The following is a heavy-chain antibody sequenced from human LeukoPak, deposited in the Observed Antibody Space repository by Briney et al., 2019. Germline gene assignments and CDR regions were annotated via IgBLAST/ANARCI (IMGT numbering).Heavy chain of an antibody. Sequence: GGSLRLYCAASGFTFSKYWMSWVRQAPGKGLEWVATIKSDGSGKSHVDSVKGRFTISRDNAKNSLYLQTNSLRVEDTAVYYCARESVSGSDYWGQGTLVTVSS. CDR3: ARESVSGSDY. J-gene: IGHJ4*02. D-gene: IGHD6-25*01. CDR2: IKSDGSGK. CDR1: GFTFSKYW. V-gene: IGHV3-7*01.